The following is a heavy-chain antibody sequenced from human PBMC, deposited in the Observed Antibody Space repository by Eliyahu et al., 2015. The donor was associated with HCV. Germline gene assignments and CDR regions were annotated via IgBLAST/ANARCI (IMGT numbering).Heavy chain of an antibody. V-gene: IGHV3-43*02. Sequence: XASGFTFDDYAXXXVRQVPGKGLEWVSLISGNGRSTKYADSVKGRFTISRDNSKNSLYLQMSSLRTEDTALYYCLKDAPIHTVTMFGVVINEYGMDVWGQGTTVTVSS. CDR1: GFTFDDYA. CDR3: LKDAPIHTVTMFGVVINEYGMDV. J-gene: IGHJ6*02. D-gene: IGHD3-3*01. CDR2: ISGNGRST.